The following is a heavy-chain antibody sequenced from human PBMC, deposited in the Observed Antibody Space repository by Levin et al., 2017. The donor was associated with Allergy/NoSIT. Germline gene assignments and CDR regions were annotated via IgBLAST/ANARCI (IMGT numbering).Heavy chain of an antibody. V-gene: IGHV5-51*01. CDR1: GHSFANSW. CDR2: IYPGDSDT. J-gene: IGHJ6*02. D-gene: IGHD3-10*01. CDR3: ARLFDRDSFKGLDV. Sequence: GESLKISCQGSGHSFANSWIGWVRQMPGKGLEWIGLIYPGDSDTRYSLSFQGQVIISADKSISTAYLQWSSLRASDTAMYYCARLFDRDSFKGLDVWGQGTTVTVSS.